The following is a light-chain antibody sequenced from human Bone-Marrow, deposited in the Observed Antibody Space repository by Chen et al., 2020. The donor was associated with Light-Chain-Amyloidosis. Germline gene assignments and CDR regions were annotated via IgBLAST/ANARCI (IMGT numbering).Light chain of an antibody. CDR1: ALPKQY. CDR3: QSADSSSTYPMV. Sequence: SYELPQPPSVPVSPGQTARITCPRDALPKQYAYWYQQKPGQAPVVVIYKDSERPSGIPERFSGSSSGTTVTLTISGVQAADEADYFCQSADSSSTYPMVFGGGTKLTVL. CDR2: KDS. V-gene: IGLV3-25*03. J-gene: IGLJ2*01.